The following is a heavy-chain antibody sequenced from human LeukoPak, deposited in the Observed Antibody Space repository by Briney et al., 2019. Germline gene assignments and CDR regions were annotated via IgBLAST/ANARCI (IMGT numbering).Heavy chain of an antibody. J-gene: IGHJ4*02. CDR2: INHSGST. V-gene: IGHV4-34*01. Sequence: SETLSLTCAVYGGSFSGYYWSWIRQPPGKGLEWIGEINHSGSTNYNPSLKSRVTISVDTSKNQFSLKLSSVTPEDTALYYCARAQAYSGRIFDYWGQGTLVTVSS. D-gene: IGHD1-26*01. CDR3: ARAQAYSGRIFDY. CDR1: GGSFSGYY.